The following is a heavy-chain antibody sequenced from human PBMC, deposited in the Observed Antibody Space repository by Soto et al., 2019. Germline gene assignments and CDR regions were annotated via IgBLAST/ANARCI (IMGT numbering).Heavy chain of an antibody. CDR2: IDPSDSYT. V-gene: IGHV5-10-1*01. J-gene: IGHJ4*02. CDR3: ARQPLFYYDSSGYPDY. CDR1: GHSSTSYW. D-gene: IGHD3-22*01. Sequence: PGESLKISCKGSGHSSTSYWISWVRQMPGKGLEWMGRIDPSDSYTNYSPSFQGHVTISADKSISTAYLQWSSLKASDTAMYYCARQPLFYYDSSGYPDYWGQGTLVTVSS.